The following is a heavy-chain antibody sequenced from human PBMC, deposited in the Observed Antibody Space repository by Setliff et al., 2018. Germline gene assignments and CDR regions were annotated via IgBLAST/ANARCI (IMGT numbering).Heavy chain of an antibody. D-gene: IGHD1-26*01. CDR1: GYTFTGYY. CDR2: INPNNGDT. J-gene: IGHJ5*02. CDR3: VRSGKFGMRFWFDQ. V-gene: IGHV1-18*04. Sequence: GASVKVSCKASGYTFTGYYFHWVRQAPGQGLEWMGWINPNNGDTKSAQNLQGRVAMTTDTSTSTAYMELGSLTSDDTAFYYCVRSGKFGMRFWFDQWGQGTLVTVS.